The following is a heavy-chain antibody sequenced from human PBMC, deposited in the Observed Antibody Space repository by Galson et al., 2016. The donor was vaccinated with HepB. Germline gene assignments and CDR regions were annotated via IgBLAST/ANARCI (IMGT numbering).Heavy chain of an antibody. CDR1: GLTFNNYA. Sequence: SLRLSCAASGLTFNNYAMHWVRQAPGKGLEWVSGISWNSGSIGYADSVKGRFTISRDNAKNSLYLQMNSLRAEDTTLYYCAKDMTTMVRGVMHYWGQGTLVTVSS. D-gene: IGHD3-10*01. CDR2: ISWNSGSI. J-gene: IGHJ4*02. V-gene: IGHV3-9*01. CDR3: AKDMTTMVRGVMHY.